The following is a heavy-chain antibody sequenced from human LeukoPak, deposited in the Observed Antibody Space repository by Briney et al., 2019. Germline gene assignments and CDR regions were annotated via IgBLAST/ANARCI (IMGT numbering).Heavy chain of an antibody. J-gene: IGHJ4*02. D-gene: IGHD1-26*01. V-gene: IGHV3-23*01. Sequence: GGSLRLSCLTSGFTFSTNAMSWVRQAPGKGLEWISGISGSGASTYYADSVTGRFTISRDNSRNTLHLQMNSLRGDDTAVYYCAKDVGKWESLHFFDYWGQGTLVTVSS. CDR1: GFTFSTNA. CDR2: ISGSGAST. CDR3: AKDVGKWESLHFFDY.